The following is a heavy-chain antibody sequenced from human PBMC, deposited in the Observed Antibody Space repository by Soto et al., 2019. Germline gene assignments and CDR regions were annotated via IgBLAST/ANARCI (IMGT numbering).Heavy chain of an antibody. CDR2: INHSGST. V-gene: IGHV4-34*01. CDR1: GGSFSGYY. CDR3: ARGRGLDY. Sequence: SETLSLTCAVYGGSFSGYYWSWIRQPPGKGLEWIGEINHSGSTNYNPSLKSRVTISVDTSKNQFSLKLSSVTAADTAVYYCARGRGLDYWGQGTLVTVSS. J-gene: IGHJ4*02.